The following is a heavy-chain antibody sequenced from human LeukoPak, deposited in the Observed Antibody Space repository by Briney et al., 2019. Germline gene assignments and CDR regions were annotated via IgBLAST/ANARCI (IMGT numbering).Heavy chain of an antibody. J-gene: IGHJ4*02. Sequence: SVKVSFKASGYTFTRYGISRVRQAPGQGREWMGWISAYNGNTNYAQKLQGRVTMTTNTSTSTAYMELRSLRSDATAVYYCAREVAGRPHPPTDWGQGTLVTVSS. CDR3: AREVAGRPHPPTD. CDR2: ISAYNGNT. D-gene: IGHD6-19*01. CDR1: GYTFTRYG. V-gene: IGHV1-18*01.